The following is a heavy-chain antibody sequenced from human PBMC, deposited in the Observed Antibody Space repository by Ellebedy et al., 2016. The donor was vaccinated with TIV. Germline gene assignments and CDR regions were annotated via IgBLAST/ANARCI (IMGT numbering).Heavy chain of an antibody. V-gene: IGHV1-2*06. J-gene: IGHJ6*02. CDR2: INPNSGDT. D-gene: IGHD3-10*01. Sequence: AASVKVSCKASGYTFTGYDMHWVRQAPGQGLEWMGRINPNSGDTNYAQKFQGRVTMTRDTSISTAYMELGRLTSDDTAVYYCARDLWFGKPRVYYGMNVWGQGTTVTVS. CDR3: ARDLWFGKPRVYYGMNV. CDR1: GYTFTGYD.